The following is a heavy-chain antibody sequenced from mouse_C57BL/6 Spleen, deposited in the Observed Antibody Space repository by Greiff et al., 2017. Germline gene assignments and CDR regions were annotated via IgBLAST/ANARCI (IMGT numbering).Heavy chain of an antibody. CDR1: GFTFSDYG. D-gene: IGHD1-3*01. CDR3: ARSSDCAYYYAMDD. J-gene: IGHJ4*01. Sequence: EVQRVESGGGLVKPGGSLKLSCAASGFTFSDYGMHWVRQAPEKGLEWVAYISSGSSTIYYADTVTGRFTISRDNAKNTLFLQMTSLRSEDTAMYYCARSSDCAYYYAMDDWGQGTSVTVSS. CDR2: ISSGSSTI. V-gene: IGHV5-17*01.